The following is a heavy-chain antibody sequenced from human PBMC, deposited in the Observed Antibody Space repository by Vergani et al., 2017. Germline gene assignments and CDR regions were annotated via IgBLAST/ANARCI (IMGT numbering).Heavy chain of an antibody. CDR1: GFTLSNYD. J-gene: IGHJ4*02. CDR2: IQFDGSNQ. Sequence: QVQLVESGGGVVPRGGSLRLSCATSGFTLSNYDMQWTRQGPGKGLEVVAFIQFDGSNQYYADSVKGQFTLSRDFSKNTLYLQMNSLRTDDTATYYCAKHFRGWGIDYWGQGTQVIVSS. V-gene: IGHV3-30*02. CDR3: AKHFRGWGIDY. D-gene: IGHD3-16*01.